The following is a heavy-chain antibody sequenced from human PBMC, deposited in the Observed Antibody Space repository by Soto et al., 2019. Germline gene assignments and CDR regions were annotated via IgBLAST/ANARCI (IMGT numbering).Heavy chain of an antibody. CDR1: GGSISSSSYY. J-gene: IGHJ4*02. Sequence: QLQLQESGPGLVKPSETLSLTCTVSGGSISSSSYYWGWIRQPPGKGLEWIGSIYYSGSTYYNPSLKSRVTISVDTSKNQFSLKLSSVTAADTAVYYCARHVKSGSYYSRYWGQGTLVTVSS. CDR3: ARHVKSGSYYSRY. V-gene: IGHV4-39*01. D-gene: IGHD1-26*01. CDR2: IYYSGST.